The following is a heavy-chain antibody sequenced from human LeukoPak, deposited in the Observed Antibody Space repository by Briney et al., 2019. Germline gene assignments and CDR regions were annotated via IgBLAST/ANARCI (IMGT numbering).Heavy chain of an antibody. CDR3: ARESYCGGDCYSDFDY. D-gene: IGHD2-21*02. Sequence: SQTLSLTCAISGDSVSSNSAAWNWIRQSPSRGLKWLGRTYYRSKWYNDYAVSVKSRITINPDTSKNQFSLQLNSVTPEDTAVYYCARESYCGGDCYSDFDYWGQGTLVTVSS. CDR2: TYYRSKWYN. V-gene: IGHV6-1*01. J-gene: IGHJ4*02. CDR1: GDSVSSNSAA.